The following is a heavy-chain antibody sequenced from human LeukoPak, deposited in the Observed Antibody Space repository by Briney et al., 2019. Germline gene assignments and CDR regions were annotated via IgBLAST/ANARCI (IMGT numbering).Heavy chain of an antibody. V-gene: IGHV4-4*07. J-gene: IGHJ4*02. D-gene: IGHD3-3*01. CDR2: IYTSGST. CDR1: GGSISNYY. Sequence: KSSETLSLTCTGSGGSISNYYWSWLRQPAGKGLQGIGRIYTSGSTNYNPSLKSRVTISVDTSKNQFSLKLSSVTAADTAVYYCARENDFWSGSSFDYWGQGTLVTVSS. CDR3: ARENDFWSGSSFDY.